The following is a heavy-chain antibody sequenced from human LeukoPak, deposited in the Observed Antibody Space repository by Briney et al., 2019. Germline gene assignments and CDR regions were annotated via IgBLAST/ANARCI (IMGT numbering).Heavy chain of an antibody. CDR2: ISGDNNST. J-gene: IGHJ4*02. V-gene: IGHV3-48*01. CDR1: GFSFSSYR. CDR3: ARAPGRRESSCYSEGGYYFDY. Sequence: PGGSLRLSCAASGFSFSSYRMNWVRPTPGKGLEWISWISGDNNSTFYADSVKGRFTSSRDNAKNSLYLQMNNMRAEDTAMYYCARAPGRRESSCYSEGGYYFDYWGQGTLVTVSS. D-gene: IGHD3-22*01.